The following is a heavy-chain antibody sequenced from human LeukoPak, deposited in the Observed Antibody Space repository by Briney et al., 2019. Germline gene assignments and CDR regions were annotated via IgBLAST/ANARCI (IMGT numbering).Heavy chain of an antibody. CDR2: IIPIFGTA. CDR3: ARGGLVATVLDY. J-gene: IGHJ4*02. V-gene: IGHV1-69*13. Sequence: ASVKVSCKASGGTFSNYAISWVRQAPGQGLEWMGGIIPIFGTANYAQKFQGRVTITADESTSTAYMELSSLRSEDTAVYYCARGGLVATVLDYWGQGTLVTVSS. D-gene: IGHD5-12*01. CDR1: GGTFSNYA.